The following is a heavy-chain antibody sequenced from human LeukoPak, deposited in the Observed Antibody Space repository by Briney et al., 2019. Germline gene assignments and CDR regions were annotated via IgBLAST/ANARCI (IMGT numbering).Heavy chain of an antibody. CDR1: GFTFSDHY. CDR2: ISSSGSTI. Sequence: GGSLRLSCAASGFTFSDHYMTWIRQAPGKGLEWVSYISSSGSTIYYADSVKGRFTISRDNAKNSLYLQMNSLRAEDTAVYYCARDNSATAIDYWGQGTLVTVSS. D-gene: IGHD2/OR15-2a*01. V-gene: IGHV3-11*04. J-gene: IGHJ4*02. CDR3: ARDNSATAIDY.